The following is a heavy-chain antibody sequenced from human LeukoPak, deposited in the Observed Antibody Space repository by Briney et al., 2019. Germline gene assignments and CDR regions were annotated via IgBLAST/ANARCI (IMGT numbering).Heavy chain of an antibody. CDR2: ISYDGSNK. J-gene: IGHJ4*02. D-gene: IGHD2-15*01. CDR1: GFTFSSYG. CDR3: ARGLGYSWYYFDY. V-gene: IGHV3-30*03. Sequence: PGGSLRLSCAASGFTFSSYGIHWVRQAPGKGLEWVAVISYDGSNKYYADSVKGRFTISRDNSKNTLYLQMNSLRAEDTAVYYCARGLGYSWYYFDYWGQGTLVTVSS.